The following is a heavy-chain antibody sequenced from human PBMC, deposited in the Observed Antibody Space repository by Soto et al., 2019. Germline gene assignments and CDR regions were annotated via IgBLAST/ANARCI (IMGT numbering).Heavy chain of an antibody. Sequence: SVPTLVNPTQTLRLTCAFSGFSLSASGASVGWIRQPPGKALEWLAHIYWNDDKRYSPSLRSRLTISKDTSKNQVVLTFTNMDPADTGTYYCVHRLDVPVLAFETWGKGTLVAVSS. V-gene: IGHV2-5*01. D-gene: IGHD3-10*02. CDR2: IYWNDDK. CDR3: VHRLDVPVLAFET. J-gene: IGHJ5*02. CDR1: GFSLSASGAS.